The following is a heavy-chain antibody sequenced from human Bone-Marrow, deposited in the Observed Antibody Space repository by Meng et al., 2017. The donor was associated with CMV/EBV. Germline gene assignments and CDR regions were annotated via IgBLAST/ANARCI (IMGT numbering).Heavy chain of an antibody. D-gene: IGHD5-12*01. CDR2: IYSGGST. J-gene: IGHJ6*01. CDR3: AREAYEYGYYGMDV. Sequence: GESLKISCAASGFTVSNNYMSWVRQAPGKGLEWVSIIYSGGSTYYADSVKGRFTISRDNSKNTVYLQMNSLRAEDTAVYYCAREAYEYGYYGMDVWGQGTMVTFYS. V-gene: IGHV3-53*01. CDR1: GFTVSNNY.